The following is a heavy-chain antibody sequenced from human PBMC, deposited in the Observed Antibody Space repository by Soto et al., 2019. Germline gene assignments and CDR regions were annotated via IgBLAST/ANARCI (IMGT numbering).Heavy chain of an antibody. V-gene: IGHV1-18*01. D-gene: IGHD6-19*01. CDR1: GYTFTSYG. Sequence: QVQLVQSGAEVKKPGASVKVSCKASGYTFTSYGISWVRQAPGQGLEWMGWISAYNGNTNYAQKLQGRVTMTTDTSTSTAYMDVRSLRSDDTAGYYCERDPRDSGFLVRPPDVWGQGTTVTVSS. CDR3: ERDPRDSGFLVRPPDV. J-gene: IGHJ6*02. CDR2: ISAYNGNT.